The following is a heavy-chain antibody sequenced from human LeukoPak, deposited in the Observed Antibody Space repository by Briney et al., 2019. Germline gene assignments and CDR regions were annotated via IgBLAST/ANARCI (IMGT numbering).Heavy chain of an antibody. CDR3: ARVRSYAGNWFDP. Sequence: ASVKVSCKASGYTFTSYDINWVRQASGQGLEWTGWMNPNSGNTGYAQRFQGRVTMTRNTSISTAYMELSSLRSEDTAVYYCARVRSYAGNWFDPWGQGTLVTVSS. D-gene: IGHD1-26*01. CDR2: MNPNSGNT. CDR1: GYTFTSYD. V-gene: IGHV1-8*01. J-gene: IGHJ5*02.